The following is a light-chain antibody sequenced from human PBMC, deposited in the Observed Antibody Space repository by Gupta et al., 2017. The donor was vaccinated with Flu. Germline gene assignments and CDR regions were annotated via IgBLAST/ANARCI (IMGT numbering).Light chain of an antibody. CDR3: QQSDSTLWT. Sequence: DIQMTQSPSSLSASVGDRVTITCRASQSISSYLNWYQQKPGKAPKLLIYAASRVQSGVPSRFSGSGSATDFTLTISILQPEDFATYYCQQSDSTLWTFGQGTKVEIK. CDR2: AAS. V-gene: IGKV1-39*01. J-gene: IGKJ1*01. CDR1: QSISSY.